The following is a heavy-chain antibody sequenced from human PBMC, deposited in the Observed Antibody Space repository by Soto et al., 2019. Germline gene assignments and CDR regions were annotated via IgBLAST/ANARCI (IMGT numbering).Heavy chain of an antibody. CDR1: SGSISSSNW. CDR2: IYHSGST. Sequence: QVQLQESGPGLVKPSGTLSLTCAVSSGSISSSNWWSWVRQPPGKGLEWIVEIYHSGSTNYNPSINSRVTISVDKSKNQFSLKLSSVTAADTAVYYCAFGGGPVSYFDYWGQGTLVTVSS. V-gene: IGHV4-4*02. D-gene: IGHD3-10*01. J-gene: IGHJ4*02. CDR3: AFGGGPVSYFDY.